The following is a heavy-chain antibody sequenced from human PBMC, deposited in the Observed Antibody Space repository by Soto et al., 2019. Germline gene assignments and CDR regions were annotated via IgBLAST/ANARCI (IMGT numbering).Heavy chain of an antibody. Sequence: SETLSLTCVFYVGSFSGYYWTCIRQPPGKGLEWIGDSNQSGSTNYNPSLKSRVTISVDTSKKQFSLKLTSVTAADTAVYYCASGSSYYGLDFWGPGTTVTVSS. V-gene: IGHV4-34*01. J-gene: IGHJ6*02. CDR2: SNQSGST. CDR1: VGSFSGYY. D-gene: IGHD2-2*01. CDR3: ASGSSYYGLDF.